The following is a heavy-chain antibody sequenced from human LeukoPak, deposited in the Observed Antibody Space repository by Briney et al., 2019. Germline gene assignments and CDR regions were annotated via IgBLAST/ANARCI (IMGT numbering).Heavy chain of an antibody. J-gene: IGHJ4*02. V-gene: IGHV3-53*01. Sequence: PGGSLRLSCAASGFTVSSNYMSWVRQAPGKGLEWVSVIYSGGSTYYAHSVKGRFTISRDNSKNTLYLQMNSLRAEDTAVYYCARAEIAVAGSLNPDYWGQGTLVTVSS. CDR1: GFTVSSNY. CDR2: IYSGGST. CDR3: ARAEIAVAGSLNPDY. D-gene: IGHD6-19*01.